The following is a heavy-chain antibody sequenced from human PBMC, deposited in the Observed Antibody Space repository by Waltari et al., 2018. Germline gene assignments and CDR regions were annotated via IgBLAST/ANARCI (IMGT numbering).Heavy chain of an antibody. Sequence: EVQLVQSGAEVKKPGESLKISCKGSGYSFTTCWIGWVRQMPGNGLEWMGIIYPDDSDTRYSPSFQGQVTISADKSISTAYLQWSSLKASDSAIYYCARLRYSSGWYWGYFDLWGRGTLVTVSS. CDR3: ARLRYSSGWYWGYFDL. CDR1: GYSFTTCW. V-gene: IGHV5-51*01. CDR2: IYPDDSDT. D-gene: IGHD6-19*01. J-gene: IGHJ2*01.